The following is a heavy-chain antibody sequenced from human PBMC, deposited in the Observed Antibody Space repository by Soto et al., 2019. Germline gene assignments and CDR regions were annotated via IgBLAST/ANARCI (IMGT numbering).Heavy chain of an antibody. CDR3: ARQWDPVRDNLIAAAAKYYYYGMDV. CDR1: GGSISSYY. V-gene: IGHV4-59*08. Sequence: SETLSLTCTVSGGSISSYYWSWIRQPPGKGLEWIGYIYYSGSTNYNPSLKSRVTISVDTSKNQFSLKLSSVTAADTAVYYCARQWDPVRDNLIAAAAKYYYYGMDVWGQGTTVTVSS. J-gene: IGHJ6*02. CDR2: IYYSGST. D-gene: IGHD6-13*01.